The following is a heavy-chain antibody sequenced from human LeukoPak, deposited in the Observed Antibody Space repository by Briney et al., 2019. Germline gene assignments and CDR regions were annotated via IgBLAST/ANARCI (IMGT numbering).Heavy chain of an antibody. CDR2: ISWNSGSI. Sequence: GGSLRLSCAASGFTFSSYAMHWVRQAPGKGLEWVSGISWNSGSIGYADSVKGRFTISRGNAKNSLYLQMNSLRAEDTAVYYCAKDGLSGDFDYWGQGTLVTVSS. D-gene: IGHD1-26*01. CDR1: GFTFSSYA. V-gene: IGHV3-9*01. CDR3: AKDGLSGDFDY. J-gene: IGHJ4*02.